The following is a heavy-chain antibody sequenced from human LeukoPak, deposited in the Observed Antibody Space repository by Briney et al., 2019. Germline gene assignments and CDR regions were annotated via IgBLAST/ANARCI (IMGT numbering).Heavy chain of an antibody. CDR2: IYYSGST. J-gene: IGHJ6*03. Sequence: PSETLSLTCAVSGGSISSGGYSWSWIRQPPGKGLEWIGYIYYSGSTYYNPSLKSRVTISVDTSKNQFSLKLSSVTAADTAVYYCARAGIGVGPLNYYYYMDVWGKGTTVTISS. V-gene: IGHV4-30-4*07. CDR3: ARAGIGVGPLNYYYYMDV. D-gene: IGHD1-26*01. CDR1: GGSISSGGYS.